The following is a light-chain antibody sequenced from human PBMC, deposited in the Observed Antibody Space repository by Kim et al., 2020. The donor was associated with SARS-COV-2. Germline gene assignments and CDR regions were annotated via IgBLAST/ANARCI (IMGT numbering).Light chain of an antibody. Sequence: QSALTQPASVSGSPGQSITMSCTGTSSDIGSSKYVSWYQQYPDQAPKLLIYDVTKRPSGLSNRFSGAKSGNTASLTISDLQSEDEADYFCASFTAGRTLIFGGGPQLTVL. V-gene: IGLV2-14*03. J-gene: IGLJ2*01. CDR3: ASFTAGRTLI. CDR1: SSDIGSSKY. CDR2: DVT.